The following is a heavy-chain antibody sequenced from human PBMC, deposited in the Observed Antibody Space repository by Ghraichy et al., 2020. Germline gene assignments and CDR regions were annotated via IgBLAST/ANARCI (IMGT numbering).Heavy chain of an antibody. CDR2: IYHGGST. CDR1: GYSISTGYY. CDR3: ARRKSVTAYFDY. V-gene: IGHV4-38-2*02. D-gene: IGHD2-21*02. J-gene: IGHJ4*01. Sequence: SETLSLTCNVSGYSISTGYYWGWIRQAPGKGLEWIASIYHGGSTFYNPPLKSRVTLSIDASKNQFSLNLRSVTATGAALYYCARRKSVTAYFDYWGQGILVAVSS.